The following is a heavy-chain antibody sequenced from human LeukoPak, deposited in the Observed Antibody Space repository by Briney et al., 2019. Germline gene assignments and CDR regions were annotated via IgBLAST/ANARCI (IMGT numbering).Heavy chain of an antibody. CDR2: IIPIFGTA. CDR3: ARDVLGSSSGGSLDY. J-gene: IGHJ4*02. Sequence: ASVKVSCKASGGTFSSYAISWVRQAPGQGLEWMGGIIPIFGTANYAQKFQGRVTITTDESTSTAYMELSSLRSEDTAVYYCARDVLGSSSGGSLDYWGQGTLVTVSS. CDR1: GGTFSSYA. V-gene: IGHV1-69*05. D-gene: IGHD6-6*01.